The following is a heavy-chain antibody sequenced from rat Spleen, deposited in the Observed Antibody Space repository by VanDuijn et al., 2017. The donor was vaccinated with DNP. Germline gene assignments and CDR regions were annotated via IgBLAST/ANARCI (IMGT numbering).Heavy chain of an antibody. V-gene: IGHV5-19*01. CDR3: ATGLGDY. CDR1: GFNFNDYW. Sequence: EVKLVESGGGLVQPGRSLKLSCAASGFNFNDYWMGWVRQAPTKGLEWVASISPSGGSTYYRDSVKGRFTISRDNAKSTLYLQMDSLRSEDTATYYCATGLGDYWGQGVMVTVSS. CDR2: ISPSGGST. D-gene: IGHD5-1*01. J-gene: IGHJ2*01.